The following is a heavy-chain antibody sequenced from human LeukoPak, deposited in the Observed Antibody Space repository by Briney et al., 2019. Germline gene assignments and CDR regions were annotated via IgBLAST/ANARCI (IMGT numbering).Heavy chain of an antibody. CDR3: ARRPLYSYGPNDY. D-gene: IGHD5-18*01. Sequence: SETLSLTCAVYGESFSGYYWSWIRQPPGKGLEWIGEINHSGSTNYNPSLKSRVSISVDTSKNQFSLKLSSVTAADTAVYYCARRPLYSYGPNDYWGQGTLVTVSS. J-gene: IGHJ4*02. V-gene: IGHV4-34*01. CDR1: GESFSGYY. CDR2: INHSGST.